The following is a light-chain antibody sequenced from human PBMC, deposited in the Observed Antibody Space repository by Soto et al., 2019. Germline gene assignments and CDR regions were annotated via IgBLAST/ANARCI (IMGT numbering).Light chain of an antibody. J-gene: IGLJ1*01. CDR2: EGS. Sequence: QSVRTQPASVSGSPGQSITISCTGTSIDVVFYNLVSWYQQHPGKAPKLMIYEGSKRPSGVSTRFSGSKSGNTSSLTISGLQAEDEADYYCCSYAGTNTYLFGTATKLTVL. V-gene: IGLV2-23*01. CDR1: SIDVVFYNL. CDR3: CSYAGTNTYL.